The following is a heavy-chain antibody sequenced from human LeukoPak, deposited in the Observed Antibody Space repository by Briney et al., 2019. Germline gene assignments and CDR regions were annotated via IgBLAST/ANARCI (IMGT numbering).Heavy chain of an antibody. D-gene: IGHD3-10*01. CDR3: ARARRGYYGSGNDY. J-gene: IGHJ4*02. V-gene: IGHV1-18*01. Sequence: ASVKVSCKASGYTFSTYGISWVRQAPGQGLEWMGWISAYNGNTNYAQKLQGRVTMTTDTFTSTAYMELRSLRSDDTAVYYCARARRGYYGSGNDYWGQGTLVTVSS. CDR1: GYTFSTYG. CDR2: ISAYNGNT.